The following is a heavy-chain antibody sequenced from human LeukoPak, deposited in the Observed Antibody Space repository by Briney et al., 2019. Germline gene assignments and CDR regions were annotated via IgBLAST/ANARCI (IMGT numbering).Heavy chain of an antibody. CDR3: AKGQFSSSWYIGNY. D-gene: IGHD6-13*01. CDR2: ISWNSGSI. CDR1: GFTFDDYA. J-gene: IGHJ4*02. V-gene: IGHV3-9*01. Sequence: GGSLRLSCAASGFTFDDYAMHWVRQAPGKGLEWVSGISWNSGSIGYADSVKGRFTISRDNAKNSLYLQMNSLRAEDTALYYCAKGQFSSSWYIGNYWGQGTLVTVSS.